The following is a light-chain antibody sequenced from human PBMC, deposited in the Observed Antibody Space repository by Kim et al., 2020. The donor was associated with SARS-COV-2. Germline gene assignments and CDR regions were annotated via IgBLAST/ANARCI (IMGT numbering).Light chain of an antibody. CDR1: QNINSW. V-gene: IGKV1-5*03. CDR3: QQYKSDFRT. CDR2: KAS. Sequence: DIQMTQSPSTLSASVGDRVTITCRASQNINSWLAWYQQKPGKAPELVIHKASTLESGVPSRFSGSGSGTEFTLTINSLQPDYFATYYCQQYKSDFRTFGQGTKVDIK. J-gene: IGKJ1*01.